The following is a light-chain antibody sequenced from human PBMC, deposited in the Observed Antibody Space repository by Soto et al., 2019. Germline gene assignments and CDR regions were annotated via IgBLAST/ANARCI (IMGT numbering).Light chain of an antibody. CDR1: QSVSSSY. CDR2: GAS. CDR3: QQYGSLWT. J-gene: IGKJ1*01. Sequence: EIVLTQSPGTLSLSPGERATLSCRASQSVSSSYLAWYQQKPGQAPRLLIYGASSRATGIPDRFSGSGSGTDFTLTIRRLEHEDFAMYYCQQYGSLWTFGQGTKVEIK. V-gene: IGKV3-20*01.